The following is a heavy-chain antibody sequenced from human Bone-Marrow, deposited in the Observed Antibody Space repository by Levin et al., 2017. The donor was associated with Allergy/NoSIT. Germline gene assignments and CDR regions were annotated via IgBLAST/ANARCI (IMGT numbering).Heavy chain of an antibody. D-gene: IGHD3-16*01. V-gene: IGHV3-21*06. Sequence: ETLSLTCAASGLSFSNYDMNWVRQAPGKGLEWVSSISSGSSHIDYADPVKGRFTISRDNAKNSLYLQMNSLSLEDTAVYFCASWAMFYYDGSDFDYFYYGMDVWGQGTTVTVSS. CDR3: ASWAMFYYDGSDFDYFYYGMDV. CDR1: GLSFSNYD. CDR2: ISSGSSHI. J-gene: IGHJ6*02.